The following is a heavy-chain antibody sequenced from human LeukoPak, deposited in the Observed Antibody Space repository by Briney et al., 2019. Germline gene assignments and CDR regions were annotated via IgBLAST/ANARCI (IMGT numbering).Heavy chain of an antibody. CDR3: AKLISPYDY. CDR2: IRYDGTNK. V-gene: IGHV3-30*02. CDR1: GFNFSGPA. J-gene: IGHJ4*02. Sequence: GGSLKLSCAASGFNFSGPAMHWVRQAPGKGLEWVSFIRYDGTNKYYADSVKGRFTISRDNSKNTLYLQMNSLRAEDTAVYYCAKLISPYDYWGQGTLVTVSS.